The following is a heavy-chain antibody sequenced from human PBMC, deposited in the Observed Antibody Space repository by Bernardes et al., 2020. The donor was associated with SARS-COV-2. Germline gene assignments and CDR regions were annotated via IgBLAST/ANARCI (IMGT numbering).Heavy chain of an antibody. Sequence: ASVKVSCKASGYTFSNYAISWVRQAPGQGLEWMGWITVYNGNANYAQKLQGRVTMTTDSSTSTAYMELRSLRSDDTAIYYCSRADLYYGSGSYHGMDVWGQGTTVTVSS. CDR1: GYTFSNYA. V-gene: IGHV1-18*01. CDR3: SRADLYYGSGSYHGMDV. CDR2: ITVYNGNA. J-gene: IGHJ6*02. D-gene: IGHD3-10*01.